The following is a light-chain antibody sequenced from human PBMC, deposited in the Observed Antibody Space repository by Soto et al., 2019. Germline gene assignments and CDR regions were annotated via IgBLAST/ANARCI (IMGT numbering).Light chain of an antibody. V-gene: IGKV1-27*01. CDR1: QDIRNF. J-gene: IGKJ3*01. CDR2: AAS. CDR3: QKYSSVPV. Sequence: DIQMTQSPPSLSASVGDRVTITCRASQDIRNFVAWYQQKPGKAPKLLIYAASTLQSVVPSRFSGSGSGTDFTLTINSLQPEDFATYSCQKYSSVPVFGPGTKVEIK.